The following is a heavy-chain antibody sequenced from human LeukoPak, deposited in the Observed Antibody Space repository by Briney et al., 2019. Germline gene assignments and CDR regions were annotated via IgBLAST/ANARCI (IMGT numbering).Heavy chain of an antibody. CDR3: ARSGIAARIPYGMDV. D-gene: IGHD6-6*01. J-gene: IGHJ6*02. CDR1: GGSFSGYY. V-gene: IGHV4-34*01. Sequence: SETLSLTCAVYGGSFSGYYWSWIRQPPGKGLEWIGEINHSGSTNYNPSLKSRVTISVATSKNQFSLKLSSVTAADTAFYYCARSGIAARIPYGMDVWGQGTTVTVSS. CDR2: INHSGST.